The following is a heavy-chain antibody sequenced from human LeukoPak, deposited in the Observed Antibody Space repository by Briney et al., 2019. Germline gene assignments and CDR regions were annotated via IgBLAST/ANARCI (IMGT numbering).Heavy chain of an antibody. D-gene: IGHD5-24*01. V-gene: IGHV5-51*01. CDR3: ARHEEVATITSFAY. Sequence: GESLKISCKGSGYTFTSYWIGWVRPVPGKGLEWMGIIYPGDSDLRYNPSFQGQVTISADRSINTAYLQWSSLKASDTAMYYCARHEEVATITSFAYWGQGTLVTVSS. CDR1: GYTFTSYW. J-gene: IGHJ4*02. CDR2: IYPGDSDL.